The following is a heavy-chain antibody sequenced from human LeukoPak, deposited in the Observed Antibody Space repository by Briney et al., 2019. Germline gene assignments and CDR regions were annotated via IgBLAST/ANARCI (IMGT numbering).Heavy chain of an antibody. Sequence: PGGSLRLSCAASGFTFSSYAMSWVRQAPGKGLEWASAISGSGGSTYYADSVKGRFTISRDNSKNTLYLQMNSLRAEDTAVYYCAKDRGYDPYFDYWGQGTLVTVSS. V-gene: IGHV3-23*01. D-gene: IGHD5-12*01. CDR3: AKDRGYDPYFDY. J-gene: IGHJ4*02. CDR2: ISGSGGST. CDR1: GFTFSSYA.